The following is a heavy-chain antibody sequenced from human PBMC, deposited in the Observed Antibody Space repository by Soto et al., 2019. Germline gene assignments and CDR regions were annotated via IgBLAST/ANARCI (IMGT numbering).Heavy chain of an antibody. CDR2: INHSGST. V-gene: IGHV4-34*01. Sequence: QVQLQQWGAGLLKPSETLSLTCAVYGGSFSGYYWSWIRQPPGKGLEWIGEINHSGSTNYNPSLKSRVTISVDATKNKFSLKLRSVAAADTAVFYCSRGRRYYYYGMDVWGQGTTVTVSS. CDR3: SRGRRYYYYGMDV. CDR1: GGSFSGYY. J-gene: IGHJ6*02.